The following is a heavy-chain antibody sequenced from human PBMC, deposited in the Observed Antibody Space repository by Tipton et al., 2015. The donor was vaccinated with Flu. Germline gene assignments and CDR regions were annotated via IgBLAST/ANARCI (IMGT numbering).Heavy chain of an antibody. Sequence: GSLRLSCAASGFPFSNYWMSWIRQTPGKGLEWVANVTPDGRNKFYVDSVKGRFTISRDNAKNSHYLQMNSLRAEDTAVYYCARGWREGSGVLFDYWGQGILVTVSS. J-gene: IGHJ4*02. CDR2: VTPDGRNK. CDR3: ARGWREGSGVLFDY. CDR1: GFPFSNYW. D-gene: IGHD3-10*01. V-gene: IGHV3-7*03.